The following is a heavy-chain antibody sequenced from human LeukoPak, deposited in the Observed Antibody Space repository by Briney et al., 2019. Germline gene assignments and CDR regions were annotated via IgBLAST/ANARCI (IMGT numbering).Heavy chain of an antibody. J-gene: IGHJ4*02. CDR3: ARSMVRGVI. V-gene: IGHV4-39*01. CDR1: DGSISSSSYY. Sequence: SETLSLTCTVSDGSISSSSYYWRWIRQPPGKGLEWMRSIYYSGSTYYNPSLKSRVTISVDTSNNQFSLKLSSVTAADTAVYYCARSMVRGVICGQGTLVTVSS. CDR2: IYYSGST. D-gene: IGHD3-10*01.